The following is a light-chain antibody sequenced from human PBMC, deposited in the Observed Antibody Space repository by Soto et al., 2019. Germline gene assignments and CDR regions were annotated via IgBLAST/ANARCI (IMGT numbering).Light chain of an antibody. CDR2: EVS. CDR3: SSYGGSNNLV. Sequence: SALTQPPSASGSPGQSVTISCTGTSSDVGHYIYVSWYQQQPGKAPKLMIYEVSKRPSGVPDRFSGSKSGNTASLTVSGLQAEDEADYYCSSYGGSNNLVFGGGTQLTVL. J-gene: IGLJ3*02. CDR1: SSDVGHYIY. V-gene: IGLV2-8*01.